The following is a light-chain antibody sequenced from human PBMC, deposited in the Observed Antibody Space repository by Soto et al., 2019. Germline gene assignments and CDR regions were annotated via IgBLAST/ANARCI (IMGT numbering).Light chain of an antibody. CDR1: QSVDSN. Sequence: EIVFTHSPVTLSLSPGVRATLSFMASQSVDSNYLAWYQQKAGQAPRLLIYGASTRATGIPARFSGSGSGTEFTLTISSLQSEDFAVYYCQQYNNWWTFGQGNKGDIK. V-gene: IGKV3-15*01. CDR3: QQYNNWWT. CDR2: GAS. J-gene: IGKJ1*01.